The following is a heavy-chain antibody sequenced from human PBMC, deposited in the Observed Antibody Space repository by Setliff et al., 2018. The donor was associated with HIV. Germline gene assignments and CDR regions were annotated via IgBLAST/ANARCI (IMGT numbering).Heavy chain of an antibody. D-gene: IGHD4-17*01. CDR3: ARGTAPRRGTNYGGNYPLDY. V-gene: IGHV4-39*07. J-gene: IGHJ4*02. Sequence: SETLSLTCIVSGDSISSRSYYWGCIRQPPGKGLEWIGTIYHSGRTYYSPSLQSRVTLSIDTSNHHFSLKLTSVTAADTAVYYCARGTAPRRGTNYGGNYPLDYWGQGTLVTVSS. CDR1: GDSISSRSYY. CDR2: IYHSGRT.